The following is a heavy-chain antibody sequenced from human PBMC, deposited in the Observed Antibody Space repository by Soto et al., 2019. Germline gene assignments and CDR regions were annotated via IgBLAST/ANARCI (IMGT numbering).Heavy chain of an antibody. Sequence: SGKVSCNSAGLTFRGTAAQWMRQARGQHLEWIEGSVVGTGSTTYAQIGQETIAITWDMSTNTAYMELRGLRPEDRAIYYCAAAAHRDDVWSSYPYCYYSMDVWGQGATGTV. J-gene: IGHJ6*02. D-gene: IGHD3-3*01. CDR2: SVVGTGST. V-gene: IGHV1-58*01. CDR3: AAAAHRDDVWSSYPYCYYSMDV. CDR1: GLTFRGTA.